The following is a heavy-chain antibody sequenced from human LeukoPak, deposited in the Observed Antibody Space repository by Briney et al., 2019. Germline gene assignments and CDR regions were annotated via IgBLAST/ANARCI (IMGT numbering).Heavy chain of an antibody. J-gene: IGHJ4*02. V-gene: IGHV3-30*02. Sequence: PGGSLRLSCAASGFTFSSYGMHWVRQAPGKGLEWVAFIRYDGSNKYYADSVKGRFTISRDNSKNTLYLQMNSLRAEDTAVYYCAKDRYSSSSGQYIDYWGQGTLVTVSS. D-gene: IGHD6-6*01. CDR1: GFTFSSYG. CDR3: AKDRYSSSSGQYIDY. CDR2: IRYDGSNK.